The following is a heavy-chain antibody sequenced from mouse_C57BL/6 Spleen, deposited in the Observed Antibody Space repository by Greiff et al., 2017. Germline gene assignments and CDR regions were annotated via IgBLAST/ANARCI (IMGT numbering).Heavy chain of an antibody. D-gene: IGHD2-1*01. J-gene: IGHJ1*03. CDR2: IYPGNGDT. CDR3: ARTLYKDWYFDV. Sequence: LQESGAELVRPGASVKMSCKASGFTFTSYNMHWVKQTPRQGLEWIGAIYPGNGDTSYNPKFKGKATLTVDESSSTAYMQLSSLTSEDSAVDFCARTLYKDWYFDVWGTGTTVTVSS. CDR1: GFTFTSYN. V-gene: IGHV1-12*01.